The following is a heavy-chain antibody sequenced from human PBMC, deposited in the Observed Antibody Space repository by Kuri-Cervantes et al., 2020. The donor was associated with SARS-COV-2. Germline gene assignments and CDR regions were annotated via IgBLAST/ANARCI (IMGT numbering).Heavy chain of an antibody. CDR2: INPNSGGT. V-gene: IGHV1-2*02. CDR1: GYTFTGYY. Sequence: SVKVSCKASGYTFTGYYMHWVRQAPGQGLEWMGWINPNSGGTNYAQKFQGRVTMTRDTSISTAYMELSRLRADDTAVYYCARDPLVVVPVAIEFDPWGQGTLVTVSS. CDR3: ARDPLVVVPVAIEFDP. J-gene: IGHJ5*02. D-gene: IGHD2-2*01.